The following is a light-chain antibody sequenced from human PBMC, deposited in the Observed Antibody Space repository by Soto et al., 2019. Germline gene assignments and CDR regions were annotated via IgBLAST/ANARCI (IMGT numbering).Light chain of an antibody. V-gene: IGKV3-20*01. CDR1: QSVTISY. J-gene: IGKJ1*01. CDR2: GAR. Sequence: EVVLTQSPGTLSLSPGERAILSCRASQSVTISYLAWFQQKPGQAPRLLIYGARSRATGVPDRFSASGSGIDFSLTISRLEPEDFGVYYCQQYGTSPWTFGQGTKVDIK. CDR3: QQYGTSPWT.